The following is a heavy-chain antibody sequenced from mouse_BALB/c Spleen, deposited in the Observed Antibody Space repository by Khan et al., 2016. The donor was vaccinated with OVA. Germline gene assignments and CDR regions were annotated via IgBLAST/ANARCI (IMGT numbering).Heavy chain of an antibody. CDR1: GYSFTGYY. D-gene: IGHD1-1*01. J-gene: IGHJ3*01. CDR2: ISCYNGST. CDR3: ARGDYYGSISFAY. Sequence: LVKTGASVKISCKASGYSFTGYYMHWVKQSHGKSLEWIGYISCYNGSTTYNQKFKGKATSTVDTSSRIVYMQFNSLTSDDSAVYYCARGDYYGSISFAYWGQGSLVTVSA. V-gene: IGHV1S34*01.